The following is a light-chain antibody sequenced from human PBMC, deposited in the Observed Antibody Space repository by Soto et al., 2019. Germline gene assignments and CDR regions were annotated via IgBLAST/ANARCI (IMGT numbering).Light chain of an antibody. Sequence: DIQMTQSPSSLSASVGDRVTITCRASHSSSSYLNWYQQKPGKAPKLLIYAASSLQSGVPSRFSGSGSGTEFTLTISSLQPDDFATYYCQHETFGQGTKVDI. J-gene: IGKJ1*01. CDR2: AAS. V-gene: IGKV1-39*01. CDR1: HSSSSY. CDR3: QHET.